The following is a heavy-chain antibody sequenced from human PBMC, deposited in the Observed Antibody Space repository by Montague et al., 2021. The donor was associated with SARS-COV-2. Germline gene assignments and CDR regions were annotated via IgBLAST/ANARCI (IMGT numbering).Heavy chain of an antibody. V-gene: IGHV4-39*01. D-gene: IGHD3-9*01. CDR2: IYYSGST. CDR3: ARQPVSRYFDWLPWFGGFDV. CDR1: GGSISSSSYY. J-gene: IGHJ6*02. Sequence: SETLSLTCTVSGGSISSSSYYWGWIRQPPGKGLEWIGSIYYSGSTYYNPSLKSRVTISGDTSKNQFSLKLSSVTAADTAVYYCARQPVSRYFDWLPWFGGFDVWGQGTTVTVSS.